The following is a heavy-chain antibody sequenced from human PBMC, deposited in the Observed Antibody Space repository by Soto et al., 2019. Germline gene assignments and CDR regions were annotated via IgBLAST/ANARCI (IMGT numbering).Heavy chain of an antibody. CDR1: GFTFSNAW. D-gene: IGHD1-26*01. J-gene: IGHJ4*02. CDR3: TTDLIVGATYSDY. Sequence: GGSLRLSCAASGFTFSNAWMSWVRQAPGKGLEWVGRIKSKTDGGTTDYAAPVKGRFTISRDDSKNTLYLQMNSLKTEDTAVYYCTTDLIVGATYSDYWGQGTLVTVS. V-gene: IGHV3-15*01. CDR2: IKSKTDGGTT.